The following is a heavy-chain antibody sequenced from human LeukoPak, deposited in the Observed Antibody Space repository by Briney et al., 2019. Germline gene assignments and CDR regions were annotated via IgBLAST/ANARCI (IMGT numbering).Heavy chain of an antibody. CDR2: INHSGST. J-gene: IGHJ3*02. CDR1: GGSFSGYY. V-gene: IGHV4-34*01. Sequence: SETLSLTCAVYGGSFSGYYWSWIRQPPGKGLEWIGEINHSGSTNYNPSLKSRVTISVDTSKNQFSLKLSSVTAADTAVYYCARDPRYDSSGYYYSRRAFDIWGQGTMVTVSS. D-gene: IGHD3-22*01. CDR3: ARDPRYDSSGYYYSRRAFDI.